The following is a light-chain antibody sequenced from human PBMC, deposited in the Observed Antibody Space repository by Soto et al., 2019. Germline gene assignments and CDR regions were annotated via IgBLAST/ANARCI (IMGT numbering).Light chain of an antibody. Sequence: DIQMSQSPSTLSASVGDRVTITSRASQSIDTWLAWYQQKPGEVPKVLIYKVSNLQRGVPSRFSGSGSGTEFTLTISGLQPDDFATYYCQHYKFFPWTFGQGTKVDIK. CDR2: KVS. V-gene: IGKV1-5*03. J-gene: IGKJ1*01. CDR1: QSIDTW. CDR3: QHYKFFPWT.